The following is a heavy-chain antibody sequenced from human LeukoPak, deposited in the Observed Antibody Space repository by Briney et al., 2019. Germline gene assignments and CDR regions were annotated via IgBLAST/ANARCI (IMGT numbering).Heavy chain of an antibody. CDR2: IIPIFGTA. D-gene: IGHD2-15*01. CDR3: VRLLARGSGGSCYQDY. Sequence: GASVKVSCKASGGTFSSYAISWVRHAPGQGLEWRGGIIPIFGTANYAQKFQGRVTITTDESTSTAYMELSSLRSEDTAVYYCVRLLARGSGGSCYQDYWRGGALVSVSS. CDR1: GGTFSSYA. J-gene: IGHJ4*02. V-gene: IGHV1-69*05.